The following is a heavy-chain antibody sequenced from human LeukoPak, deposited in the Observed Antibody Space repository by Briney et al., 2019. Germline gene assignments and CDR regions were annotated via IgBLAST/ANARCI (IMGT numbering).Heavy chain of an antibody. CDR3: ARDGASYYYDSSGYFDY. V-gene: IGHV3-74*01. Sequence: GGSLRLSCAASGFTFSNYWMHWVRQAPGKGLVWVSRINSDGINTSYADSVKGRFTISRDNAKNTLNLQMNSLRAEDTAVYYCARDGASYYYDSSGYFDYWGQGTLVTVSS. CDR1: GFTFSNYW. J-gene: IGHJ4*02. D-gene: IGHD3-22*01. CDR2: INSDGINT.